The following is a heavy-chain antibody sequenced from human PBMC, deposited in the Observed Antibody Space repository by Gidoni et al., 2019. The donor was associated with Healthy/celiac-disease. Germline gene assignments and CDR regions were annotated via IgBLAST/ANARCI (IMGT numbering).Heavy chain of an antibody. Sequence: QVQLVESGGGVVQPGRSLRLSCAASGFTFSSYGMHWVRQAPGKGLEWVAVISYDGSNKYYADSVKGRFTISRDNSKNTLYLQMNSLRAEDTAVYYCAKDVAAAGTVNFQHWGQGTLVTVSS. D-gene: IGHD6-13*01. CDR2: ISYDGSNK. CDR3: AKDVAAAGTVNFQH. J-gene: IGHJ1*01. V-gene: IGHV3-30*18. CDR1: GFTFSSYG.